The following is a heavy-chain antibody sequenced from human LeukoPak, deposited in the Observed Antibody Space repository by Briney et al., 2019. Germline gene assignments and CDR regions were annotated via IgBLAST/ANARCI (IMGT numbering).Heavy chain of an antibody. D-gene: IGHD6-13*01. V-gene: IGHV3-48*02. J-gene: IGHJ6*02. Sequence: GGSLRLSCGASDFSFRTYSMIWARQTPGTGLEWISYISSGGGVTHYAESVKGRFSISRDNAKNSLFLQMNRLKDEDTAVYYCARQERAAAPPYYYYGMDVWGQGTTVTASS. CDR3: ARQERAAAPPYYYYGMDV. CDR1: DFSFRTYS. CDR2: ISSGGGVT.